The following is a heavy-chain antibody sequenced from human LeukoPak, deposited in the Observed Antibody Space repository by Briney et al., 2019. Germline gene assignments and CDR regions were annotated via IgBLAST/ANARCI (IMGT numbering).Heavy chain of an antibody. D-gene: IGHD6-13*01. J-gene: IGHJ4*02. Sequence: VASVKVSCKASGGTFSSYAISWVRQAPGQGLEWMGGIIPIFGTANYAQKFQGRVTITADESTSTAYMELSSLRSEDTAVYYCATGISLAAYSSSWYRPSGDFDYWGQGTLVTVSS. V-gene: IGHV1-69*13. CDR1: GGTFSSYA. CDR2: IIPIFGTA. CDR3: ATGISLAAYSSSWYRPSGDFDY.